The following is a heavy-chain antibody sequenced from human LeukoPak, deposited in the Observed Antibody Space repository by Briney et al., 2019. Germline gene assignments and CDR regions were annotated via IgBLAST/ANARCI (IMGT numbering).Heavy chain of an antibody. CDR1: GGTFSIYT. CDR3: ARTHAYCDFWSGYHTPEDY. J-gene: IGHJ4*02. Sequence: SVKVSCKASGGTFSIYTISWVLQASGQGLEWMGRIIPILGIANYAQKFQGRVTINADKSTSTAYMELSSLRSEDTAVYYCARTHAYCDFWSGYHTPEDYWGQGTLVTVSS. V-gene: IGHV1-69*02. D-gene: IGHD3-3*01. CDR2: IIPILGIA.